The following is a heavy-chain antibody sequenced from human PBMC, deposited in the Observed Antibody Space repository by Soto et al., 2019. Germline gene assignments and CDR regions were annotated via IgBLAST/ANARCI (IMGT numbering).Heavy chain of an antibody. CDR3: ARDYYKYYDSSGYYRSPAY. V-gene: IGHV3-30-3*01. CDR1: GFTFSSYA. D-gene: IGHD3-22*01. J-gene: IGHJ4*02. CDR2: ISYDGSDK. Sequence: QVQLVESGGGVVQPGRSLRLSCAASGFTFSSYAMHWVRQAPGKGLEWVALISYDGSDKDYADSVKGRFTISRDNSRNRLFXQMNSLRAEDTAVYYCARDYYKYYDSSGYYRSPAYWGQGTLVTVSS.